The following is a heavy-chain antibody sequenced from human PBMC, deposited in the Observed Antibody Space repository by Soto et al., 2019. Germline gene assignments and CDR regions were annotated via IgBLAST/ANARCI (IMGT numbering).Heavy chain of an antibody. D-gene: IGHD5-18*01. CDR1: GGTFSSYA. Sequence: QVQLVQSGAEVKKPGSSVKVSCKASGGTFSSYAISWVRQAPGQGLEWMGGIIPIFGTANYAQKFQGRVTITADESTSTAYMELSSLRSEDTPVYYCARARGYSYGYASAYYYYGMDVWGQGTTVTVSS. CDR3: ARARGYSYGYASAYYYYGMDV. J-gene: IGHJ6*02. V-gene: IGHV1-69*12. CDR2: IIPIFGTA.